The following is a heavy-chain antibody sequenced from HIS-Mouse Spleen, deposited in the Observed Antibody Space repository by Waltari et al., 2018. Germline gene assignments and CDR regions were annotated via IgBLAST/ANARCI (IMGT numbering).Heavy chain of an antibody. D-gene: IGHD6-13*01. CDR3: AREIPYSSSWYDWYFDL. CDR1: GGSISSSCYY. J-gene: IGHJ2*01. V-gene: IGHV4-39*07. Sequence: QLQLQESGPGLVKPSETLSLTCTVSGGSISSSCYYWGRIRQPPGKGLEWIGSIYYSGSTYYNPSLKSRVTISVDTSKNQFSLKLSSVTAADTAVYYCAREIPYSSSWYDWYFDLWGRGTLVTVSS. CDR2: IYYSGST.